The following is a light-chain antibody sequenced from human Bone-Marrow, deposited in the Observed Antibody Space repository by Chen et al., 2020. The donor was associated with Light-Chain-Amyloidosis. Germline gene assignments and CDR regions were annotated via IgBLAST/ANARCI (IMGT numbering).Light chain of an antibody. J-gene: IGKJ2*01. CDR3: QQSYSTPRDT. CDR1: QSISSY. V-gene: IGKV1-39*01. Sequence: DIQMTHSPSSLSASVGDRVTITCRASQSISSYLNWYQQKPGKAPKLLIYAASSLQSGVPSRFSGSGSGTDFTLTISSLQPEDFATYYCQQSYSTPRDTFGQGTKLEIK. CDR2: AAS.